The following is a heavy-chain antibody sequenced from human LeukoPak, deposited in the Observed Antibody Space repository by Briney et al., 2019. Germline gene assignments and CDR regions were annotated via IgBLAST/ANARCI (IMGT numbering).Heavy chain of an antibody. D-gene: IGHD4-23*01. CDR1: GFTFGDYP. J-gene: IGHJ4*02. CDR2: IRYDGSNK. V-gene: IGHV3-30*02. CDR3: ATDYGGNSDYFDY. Sequence: GGSLRLSCRASGFTFGDYPMSWFRQAPGKGLEWVAFIRYDGSNKYYADSVKGRFTISRDNSKNTLYLQMNSLRAEDTAVYYCATDYGGNSDYFDYWGQGTLVTVSS.